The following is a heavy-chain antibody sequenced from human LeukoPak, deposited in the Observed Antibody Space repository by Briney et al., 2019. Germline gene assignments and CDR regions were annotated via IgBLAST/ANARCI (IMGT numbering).Heavy chain of an antibody. CDR1: GGSFSGYY. CDR3: ASLRGHDAFDI. J-gene: IGHJ3*02. D-gene: IGHD3-10*01. V-gene: IGHV4-34*01. CDR2: INHSGST. Sequence: PSETLSLTCAVYGGSFSGYYWSWIRQPPGKGLEWIGEINHSGSTNYNPPLKSRVTISVDTSKNQFSLKLSSVTAADTAVYYCASLRGHDAFDIWGQGTMVTVSS.